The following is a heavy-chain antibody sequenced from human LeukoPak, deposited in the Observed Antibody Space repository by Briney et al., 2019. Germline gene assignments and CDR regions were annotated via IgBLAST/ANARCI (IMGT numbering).Heavy chain of an antibody. J-gene: IGHJ4*02. CDR1: GFTFSGYA. CDR3: ARGYGVPPLPDY. Sequence: GRSLRLSCAASGFTFSGYAMQWVRQAPGKGLECVAVISYDGSNKYYADSVKGRFTISRDNSKNTLYLQMNSLRAEDTAMFHCARGYGVPPLPDYWGQGTLVTVSS. D-gene: IGHD1-14*01. CDR2: ISYDGSNK. V-gene: IGHV3-30*01.